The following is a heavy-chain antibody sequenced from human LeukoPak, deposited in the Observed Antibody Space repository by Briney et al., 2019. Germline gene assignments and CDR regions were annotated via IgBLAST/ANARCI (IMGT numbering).Heavy chain of an antibody. CDR3: ARVQGVCTSTTCYLGNVDV. D-gene: IGHD2-2*01. V-gene: IGHV3-48*02. CDR2: VSSRGTTT. J-gene: IGHJ6*04. CDR1: GFTFCDYS. Sequence: GGSLRLSCAASGFTFCDYSMNWVRQAPGKGLEWISYVSSRGTTTYYSDSVKGRFTVTRDNVESSLFLQMNGLRNGYTSTHYCARVQGVCTSTTCYLGNVDVWGKGTMVSVSS.